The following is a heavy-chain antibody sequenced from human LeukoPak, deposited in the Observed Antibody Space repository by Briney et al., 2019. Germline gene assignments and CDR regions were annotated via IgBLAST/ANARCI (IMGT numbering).Heavy chain of an antibody. CDR2: ISAYNGNT. D-gene: IGHD1-26*01. J-gene: IGHJ6*03. CDR1: GYTFTSYG. Sequence: ASVKVSCKASGYTFTSYGISWVRQAPGQGLEWMGWISAYNGNTNYAQKLQGRVTMTTDTSTSTAYMELRSLRSDDTAVYYCARRHKQTVGAMPLSHYYYYYMDVWGKGTTVTVSS. CDR3: ARRHKQTVGAMPLSHYYYYYMDV. V-gene: IGHV1-18*01.